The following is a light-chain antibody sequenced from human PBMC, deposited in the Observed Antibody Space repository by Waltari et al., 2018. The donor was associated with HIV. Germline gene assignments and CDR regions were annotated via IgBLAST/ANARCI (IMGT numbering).Light chain of an antibody. Sequence: SYELTQPPSVSVSPGQTARLTCPGVVLPQQYVSWYQQKPGQAPVVVIYKDSERPSGIPERFSGSSSGTTVTLTISGVQAEDEADYYCQSGDSSAPYVFGTGTKVTVL. CDR3: QSGDSSAPYV. CDR2: KDS. CDR1: VLPQQY. V-gene: IGLV3-25*03. J-gene: IGLJ1*01.